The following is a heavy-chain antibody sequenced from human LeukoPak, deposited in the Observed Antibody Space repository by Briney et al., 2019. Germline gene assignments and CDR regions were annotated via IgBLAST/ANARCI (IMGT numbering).Heavy chain of an antibody. CDR2: IHYTGST. V-gene: IGHV4-59*08. Sequence: PSETLSLTCTVSGGSISSYYWSWIRQPPGKGLEWIGYIHYTGSTNYNPSLKSRVTISVDTSKNQFSLKLSSVTAADTAVYYCARRSGWHYVDYWGQGTLVTVSS. D-gene: IGHD6-19*01. J-gene: IGHJ4*02. CDR1: GGSISSYY. CDR3: ARRSGWHYVDY.